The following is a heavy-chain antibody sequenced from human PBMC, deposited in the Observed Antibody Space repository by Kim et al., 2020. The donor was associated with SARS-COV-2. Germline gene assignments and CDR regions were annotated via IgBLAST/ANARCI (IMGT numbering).Heavy chain of an antibody. V-gene: IGHV4-4*07. CDR3: ARGRWGLRYLDWLLVGGMDV. Sequence: SETLSLTCTGSGGSISSYYWSWIRQPAGKGLEWIGRIYTSGSTNYNPSLKSRVTMSVDTSKNQFSLKLSSVTAADTAVYYCARGRWGLRYLDWLLVGGMDVWGQGTTVTVSS. CDR2: IYTSGST. D-gene: IGHD3-9*01. CDR1: GGSISSYY. J-gene: IGHJ6*02.